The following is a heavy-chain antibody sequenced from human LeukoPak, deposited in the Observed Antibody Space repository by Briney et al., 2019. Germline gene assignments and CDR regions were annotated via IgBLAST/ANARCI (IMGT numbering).Heavy chain of an antibody. D-gene: IGHD3-16*02. J-gene: IGHJ5*02. V-gene: IGHV1-69*06. Sequence: ASVKVSCKASGGTFSSYGISWVRQAPGQGLEWMGGIILFFGRADYAQKFQGRVTITADKSTSTAYMDLTSLKSEDTAVYYCARDNNDYVWGSYRYGFDPWGQGTLVTVSS. CDR1: GGTFSSYG. CDR2: IILFFGRA. CDR3: ARDNNDYVWGSYRYGFDP.